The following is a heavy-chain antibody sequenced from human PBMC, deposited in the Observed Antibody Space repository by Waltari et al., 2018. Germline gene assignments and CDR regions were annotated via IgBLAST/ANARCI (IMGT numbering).Heavy chain of an antibody. J-gene: IGHJ4*02. CDR1: GFTFSSYD. CDR2: ISYDGSNK. Sequence: QVQLVESGGGVVQPGRSLRLSCAASGFTFSSYDTHWVRQAPGKGLGWVAVISYDGSNKYYADSVKGRFTIFRDNSKNTLYLQMNSLRAEDTAVYYCAKVPDLDWGQGTLVTVSS. CDR3: AKVPDLD. V-gene: IGHV3-30*18.